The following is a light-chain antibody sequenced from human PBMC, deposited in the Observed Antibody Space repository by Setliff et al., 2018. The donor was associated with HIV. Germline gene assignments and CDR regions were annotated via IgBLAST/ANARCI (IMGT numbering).Light chain of an antibody. CDR2: AVS. V-gene: IGLV2-14*03. CDR1: SSDVGGYDY. Sequence: QSVLTQPASVSGSPGQSTTISCTGASSDVGGYDYVSWYQQHPGKAPKLIIYAVSNRPSGVSNRFSGSKSGNTASLTISGLQAEDEADYYCTSSTGSVSLFGGGTKVTVL. J-gene: IGLJ2*01. CDR3: TSSTGSVSL.